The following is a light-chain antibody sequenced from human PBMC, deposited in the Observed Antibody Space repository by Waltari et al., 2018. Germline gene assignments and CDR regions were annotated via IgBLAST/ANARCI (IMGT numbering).Light chain of an antibody. V-gene: IGLV2-18*02. J-gene: IGLJ2*01. CDR2: EVN. CDR3: SSYTSSGDTLI. Sequence: QSALTQPPSVSGSPGQSVTISCTGTSSDIGGYNRFSWYQQIPGTAPKLSLYEVNFRPSGVPDRFSGSKSGYTASLTISGLQAEDEAQYYCSSYTSSGDTLIFGGGTDLTVL. CDR1: SSDIGGYNR.